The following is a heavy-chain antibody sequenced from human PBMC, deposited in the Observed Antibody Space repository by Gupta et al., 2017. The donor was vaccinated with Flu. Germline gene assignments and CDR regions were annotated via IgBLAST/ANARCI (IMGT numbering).Heavy chain of an antibody. J-gene: IGHJ4*02. D-gene: IGHD6-13*01. CDR1: TFSNAW. CDR3: VTVPQQQLATRRSED. CDR2: IKSKTDGGTT. Sequence: TFSNAWMSWVRQAPGKRLEWVGRIKSKTDGGTTDYAAPVKGRFTISRDDSKNTLYLQMNSLKTEDTGVYYCVTVPQQQLATRRSEDGGQGTLVTVSS. V-gene: IGHV3-15*01.